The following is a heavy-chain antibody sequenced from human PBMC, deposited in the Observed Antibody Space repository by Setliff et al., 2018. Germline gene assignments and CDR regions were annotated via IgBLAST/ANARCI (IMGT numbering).Heavy chain of an antibody. D-gene: IGHD3-16*01. CDR2: ISTYNGHT. J-gene: IGHJ6*02. V-gene: IGHV1-18*01. CDR3: ARSVGGSPNYYGLDV. Sequence: ASVKVSCKASGYTFTESIVSWVRQAPGQGLDWMGWISTYNGHTNYAQKFQGRVTMTTDTSTTTVYMELRGLRSDDTATYYCARSVGGSPNYYGLDVWGQGTTVTVSS. CDR1: GYTFTESI.